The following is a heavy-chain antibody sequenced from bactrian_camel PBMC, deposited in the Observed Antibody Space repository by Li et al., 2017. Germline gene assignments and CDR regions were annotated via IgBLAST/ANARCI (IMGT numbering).Heavy chain of an antibody. CDR1: GFTFSNNW. J-gene: IGHJ6*01. V-gene: IGHV3S6*01. D-gene: IGHD6*01. CDR3: VRVDTWDFGY. Sequence: HVQLVESGGGLVQPGGSLRLSCAASGFTFSNNWMNWVRLAPGKGLEWVSSIYSDGSSNTYYAESVKGRFTISRDNAKSTGYLQMNTLKAEDTAVYYCVRVDTWDFGYWGQGTQVTVS. CDR2: IYSDGSSNT.